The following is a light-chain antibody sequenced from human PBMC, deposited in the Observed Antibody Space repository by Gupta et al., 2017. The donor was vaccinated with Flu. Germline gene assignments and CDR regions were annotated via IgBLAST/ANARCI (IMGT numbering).Light chain of an antibody. CDR1: VSNIGTFS. V-gene: IGLV1-47*01. CDR3: AAWDDGLSGVV. CDR2: STD. J-gene: IGLJ2*01. Sequence: QSVLPQPPSMSGTPGQRFTISCSVSVSNIGTFSVYWYQQVPGTAPTLLSFSTDHRPSGVPDRLSGSRAGTSASLTISGLRSEDEADYYCAAWDDGLSGVVFGGGTKLTVV.